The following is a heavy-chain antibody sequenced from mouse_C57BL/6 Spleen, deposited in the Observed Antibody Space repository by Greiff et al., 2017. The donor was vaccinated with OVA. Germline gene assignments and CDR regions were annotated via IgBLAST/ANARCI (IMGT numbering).Heavy chain of an antibody. CDR3: ARFYYGYGGGFAY. J-gene: IGHJ3*01. D-gene: IGHD2-2*01. V-gene: IGHV1-55*01. CDR2: IYPGSGST. Sequence: VQLQQPGAELVKPGASVKMSCKASGYTFTSYWITWVKQRPGQGLEWIGDIYPGSGSTNYNEKFKSKATLTVDTSSSTAYMQLSSLTSEDSAVYYCARFYYGYGGGFAYWGQGTLVTVSA. CDR1: GYTFTSYW.